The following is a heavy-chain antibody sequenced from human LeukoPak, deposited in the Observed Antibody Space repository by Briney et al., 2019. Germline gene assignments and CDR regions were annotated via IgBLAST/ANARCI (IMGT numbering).Heavy chain of an antibody. CDR2: INSDGSST. J-gene: IGHJ4*02. D-gene: IGHD6-19*01. V-gene: IGHV3-74*01. CDR1: GFTFSSYW. CDR3: ARTRLYSSGWYDN. Sequence: GGSLRLSCAASGFTFSSYWMHWVRQAPRKGLVWVSRINSDGSSTSYADSVKGRFTISRDNAKSTLYLQMNSLRAEDTAVYYCARTRLYSSGWYDNWGQGTLVTVSS.